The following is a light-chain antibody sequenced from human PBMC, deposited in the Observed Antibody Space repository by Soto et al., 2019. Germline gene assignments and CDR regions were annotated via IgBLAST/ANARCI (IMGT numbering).Light chain of an antibody. CDR2: AAS. CDR1: QSISSY. Sequence: DIQLTQSPSSLSASVGDRVTITSRASQSISSYLNWYQQKPGKAPKLLIYAASSLQSGVPSRFSGNGSGTDFSLTISSLQPEDFATYYCQQSYSTPTFGQGTRLEIK. CDR3: QQSYSTPT. J-gene: IGKJ5*01. V-gene: IGKV1-39*01.